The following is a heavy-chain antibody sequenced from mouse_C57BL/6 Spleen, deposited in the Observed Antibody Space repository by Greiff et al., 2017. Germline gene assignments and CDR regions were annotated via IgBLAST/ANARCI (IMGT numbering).Heavy chain of an antibody. D-gene: IGHD6-1*01. J-gene: IGHJ3*01. CDR3: ARGHARGFAY. V-gene: IGHV1-50*01. Sequence: QVQLQQPGAELVKPGASVKLSCKASGYTFTSYWMQWVKQRPGQGLEWIGEIDPSDGYTNYNQKFKGKAPLTVDTSSSTAYMQLSSLTSEDSAVYYCARGHARGFAYWGQGTLVTVSA. CDR1: GYTFTSYW. CDR2: IDPSDGYT.